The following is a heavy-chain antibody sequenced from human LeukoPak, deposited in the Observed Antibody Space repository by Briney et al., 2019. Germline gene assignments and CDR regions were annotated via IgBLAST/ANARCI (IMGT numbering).Heavy chain of an antibody. J-gene: IGHJ4*02. V-gene: IGHV3-53*01. CDR2: IYSGGST. D-gene: IGHD2-15*01. Sequence: PGGSLRLSCAASGFTVSSNYMSWVRQAPGKGLEWVSVIYSGGSTYYADSVKGRFTISRDNSKNTLYLQMNSLRAEDTAVHYCAKWGCSGGSCYPFDYWGQGTLVTVSS. CDR1: GFTVSSNY. CDR3: AKWGCSGGSCYPFDY.